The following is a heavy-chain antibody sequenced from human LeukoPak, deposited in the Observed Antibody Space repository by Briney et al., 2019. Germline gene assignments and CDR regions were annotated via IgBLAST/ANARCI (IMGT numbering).Heavy chain of an antibody. CDR1: GFAFDDYA. CDR3: AKSRSVAGHGGDAFDI. V-gene: IGHV3-9*03. J-gene: IGHJ3*02. Sequence: AGGSLRLSCAASGFAFDDYAMHWVRQAPGKGLEWVSGISWNSGSIGYADSVKGRSTISRDNAKNSLYLQMNSLRAEDMALYYCAKSRSVAGHGGDAFDIWGQGTMVTVSS. CDR2: ISWNSGSI. D-gene: IGHD6-19*01.